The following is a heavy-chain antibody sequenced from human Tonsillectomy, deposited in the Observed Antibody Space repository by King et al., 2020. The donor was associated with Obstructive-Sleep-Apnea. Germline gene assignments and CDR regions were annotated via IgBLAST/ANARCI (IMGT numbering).Heavy chain of an antibody. CDR1: GYKLTNYW. D-gene: IGHD6-19*01. CDR3: ARATAVAGTESWYFDL. CDR2: IYPGDSDT. J-gene: IGHJ2*01. V-gene: IGHV5-51*01. Sequence: QLVQSGAEVKKPGESLKIFCQASGYKLTNYWISWVRQMPGKGLELMGIIYPGDSDTRYSPSFQGQFTSSVDKAISTAYLQGGSLKASDIAMYFCARATAVAGTESWYFDLWGRGTLVTVSS.